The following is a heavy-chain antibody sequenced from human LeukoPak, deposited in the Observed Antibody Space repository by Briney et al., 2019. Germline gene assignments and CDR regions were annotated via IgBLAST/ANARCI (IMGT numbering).Heavy chain of an antibody. CDR3: ATDFYDST. V-gene: IGHV3-15*07. Sequence: GGSLRLSCAPSGFTFSNAWMNWVRQAPGEGLEWVGRIRSNSDGGTIDYAAPVKGRFTLSRDDSKTTLYLQMNSLQTEDTAVYYCATDFYDSTWGQGTLVTVSS. CDR1: GFTFSNAW. CDR2: IRSNSDGGTI. D-gene: IGHD3-22*01. J-gene: IGHJ5*02.